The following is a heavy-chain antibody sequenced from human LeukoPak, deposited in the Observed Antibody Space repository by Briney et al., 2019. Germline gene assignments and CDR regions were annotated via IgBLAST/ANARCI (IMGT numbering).Heavy chain of an antibody. J-gene: IGHJ1*01. D-gene: IGHD2/OR15-2a*01. Sequence: GGSLRLSRAASGFTYSDYYMSWIRQAPGKGLEWVANIKYDGSETYYVDSVKGRFTISRDNGKNSLYVQMNSLSVEDTAVYYCATYSTLNARDFQHWGQGTLVIVSS. CDR3: ATYSTLNARDFQH. V-gene: IGHV3-7*01. CDR2: IKYDGSET. CDR1: GFTYSDYY.